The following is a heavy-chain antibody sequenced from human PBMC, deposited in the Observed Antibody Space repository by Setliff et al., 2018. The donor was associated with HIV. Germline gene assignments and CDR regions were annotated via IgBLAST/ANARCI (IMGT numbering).Heavy chain of an antibody. Sequence: SETLSLTCAVSGGSISSDNWWTWVRQAPGKGLEWIGEIYHSEYANYNPSLKSRVSMSVDKSKNQFSVKLTSVTAADTAVYYCARGHCSGTNCYGVDYYGMDVWGQGTTVTVSS. CDR3: ARGHCSGTNCYGVDYYGMDV. V-gene: IGHV4-4*02. CDR1: GGSISSDNW. CDR2: IYHSEYA. J-gene: IGHJ6*02. D-gene: IGHD2-2*01.